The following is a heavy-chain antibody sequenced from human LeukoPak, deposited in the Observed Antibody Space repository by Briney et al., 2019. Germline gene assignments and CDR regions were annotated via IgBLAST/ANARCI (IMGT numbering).Heavy chain of an antibody. CDR3: ARGATELGAGTYYYYMDV. J-gene: IGHJ6*03. Sequence: ASVKVSCKASGYTFTSYDINWVRQATGQGLEWMGWTNPNSGNTGYAQKFQGRVTMTRNTSISTAYMELSSLRSEDTAVYYCARGATELGAGTYYYYMDVWGKGTTVTVSS. CDR2: TNPNSGNT. CDR1: GYTFTSYD. D-gene: IGHD7-27*01. V-gene: IGHV1-8*01.